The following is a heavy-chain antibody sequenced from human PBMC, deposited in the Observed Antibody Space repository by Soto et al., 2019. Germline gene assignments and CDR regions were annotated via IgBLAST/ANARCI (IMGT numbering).Heavy chain of an antibody. Sequence: VGSLRLSCVASGFIFSNCWMHWVRQAPGMGLVWVSHINSDGSYTTYADSVKGRFTISRDNARNTLYLQMNSLRAEDTAVYYCVREIGHYGMDVWGRGTTVTVSS. J-gene: IGHJ6*02. CDR3: VREIGHYGMDV. CDR2: INSDGSYT. CDR1: GFIFSNCW. D-gene: IGHD3-22*01. V-gene: IGHV3-74*01.